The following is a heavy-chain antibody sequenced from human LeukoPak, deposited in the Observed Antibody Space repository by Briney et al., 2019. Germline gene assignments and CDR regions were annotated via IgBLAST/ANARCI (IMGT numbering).Heavy chain of an antibody. J-gene: IGHJ5*02. CDR3: ARDLGSSYYYNWFDP. CDR2: ISYDGSYK. CDR1: GFTFSSYA. D-gene: IGHD1-26*01. Sequence: GGSLRLSCAASGFTFSSYAMHWARQAPGKGLGWVAVISYDGSYKHYADSVKGRFTISRDNSKNTLYLQMNSLRAEDTAVYYCARDLGSSYYYNWFDPWGQGTLVTVSS. V-gene: IGHV3-30*04.